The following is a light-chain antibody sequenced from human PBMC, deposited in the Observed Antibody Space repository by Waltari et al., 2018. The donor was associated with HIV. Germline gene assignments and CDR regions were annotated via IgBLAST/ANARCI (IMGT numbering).Light chain of an antibody. V-gene: IGKV3-20*01. CDR1: QTISSTY. Sequence: EIALTQSPGTLSLSPGERATLSCRASQTISSTYLAWYQHKPGQAPRLLISGAASRATGIPDRFSGSGSGTDFTLTISSLEPEDCAVYYCQQYIGSPRTFGQGTKVELK. CDR2: GAA. CDR3: QQYIGSPRT. J-gene: IGKJ1*01.